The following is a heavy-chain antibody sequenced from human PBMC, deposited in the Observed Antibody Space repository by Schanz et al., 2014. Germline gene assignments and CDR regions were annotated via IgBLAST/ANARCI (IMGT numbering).Heavy chain of an antibody. D-gene: IGHD3-16*01. CDR2: IRSSYSPI. CDR3: VSWGSYSYYAF. V-gene: IGHV3-48*01. CDR1: GFTFSDYS. Sequence: EVQLVESGGGWVQPGGSLRLSCAASGFTFSDYSMNWVRQAPGKGPEWVSYIRSSYSPIYYADSVKGRFTISRDNAKKYLYLQMNSLRAEDTAVYHCVSWGSYSYYAFWGQGTLVTVSS. J-gene: IGHJ4*02.